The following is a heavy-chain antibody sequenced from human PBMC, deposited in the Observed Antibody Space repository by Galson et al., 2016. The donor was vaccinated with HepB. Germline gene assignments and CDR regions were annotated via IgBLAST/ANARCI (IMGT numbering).Heavy chain of an antibody. CDR3: AKSTLGVTLESYYYGMDV. CDR2: IGGGGGTT. Sequence: SLRLSCAASGFTFNNYGMSWVRLAPGKGLEWVSGIGGGGGTTYYADSVEGRFTISRDNSKNTLYLQMKSLRAEDTAVYYCAKSTLGVTLESYYYGMDVWGQGTTVTVSS. V-gene: IGHV3-23*01. CDR1: GFTFNNYG. D-gene: IGHD2-21*02. J-gene: IGHJ6*02.